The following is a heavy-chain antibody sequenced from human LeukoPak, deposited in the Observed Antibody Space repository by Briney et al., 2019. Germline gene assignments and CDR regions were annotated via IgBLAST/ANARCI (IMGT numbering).Heavy chain of an antibody. V-gene: IGHV4-30-4*08. J-gene: IGHJ3*02. Sequence: SETLSLTCTVSGGSISSGDYYWSWIRQPPGKGLEWIGYIYYSGSTYYNPSLKSRVTISVDTSKNQFSLKLSSVTAADTAVYYCARDWYNWNYRAFDIWGQGTMVTVSS. CDR1: GGSISSGDYY. CDR3: ARDWYNWNYRAFDI. D-gene: IGHD1-7*01. CDR2: IYYSGST.